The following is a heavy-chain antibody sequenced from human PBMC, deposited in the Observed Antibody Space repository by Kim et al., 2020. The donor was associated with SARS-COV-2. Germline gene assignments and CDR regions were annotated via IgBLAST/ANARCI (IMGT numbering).Heavy chain of an antibody. V-gene: IGHV3-21*01. CDR2: ITNDSSYR. D-gene: IGHD6-13*01. CDR3: AREERQHVADS. Sequence: GGSLRLSCAASGFTFSSYSMNWVRQAPGKGLEWVSAITNDSSYRYYADSVKGRFTISRDNAKNSLYLQMNSLRAEDTAVYYCAREERQHVADSWGQGTLVTVSS. CDR1: GFTFSSYS. J-gene: IGHJ4*02.